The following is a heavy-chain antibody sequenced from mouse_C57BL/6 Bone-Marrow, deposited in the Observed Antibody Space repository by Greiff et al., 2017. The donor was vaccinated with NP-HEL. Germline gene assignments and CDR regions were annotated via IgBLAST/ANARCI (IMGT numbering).Heavy chain of an antibody. J-gene: IGHJ4*01. D-gene: IGHD2-2*01. V-gene: IGHV1-64*01. CDR1: GYTFTSYW. CDR3: ARGLLWLRRRDYYAMDY. CDR2: IHPNSGST. Sequence: QVQLQQPGAELVKPGASVTLSCKASGYTFTSYWMHWVKQRPGQGLEWIGMIHPNSGSTNYNEKFKSTATLTVDKSSSTAYMQLSSLTSEDSAVYYCARGLLWLRRRDYYAMDYWGQGTSVTVSS.